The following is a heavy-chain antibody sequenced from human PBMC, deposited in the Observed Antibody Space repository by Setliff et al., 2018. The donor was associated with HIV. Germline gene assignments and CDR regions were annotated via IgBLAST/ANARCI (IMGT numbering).Heavy chain of an antibody. Sequence: LSLTCTVSGGSMSTYYWSWIRQPPGKGLEWIGYINYSGSTYYNPSLKSRVTMSIDTSTQQFFLNVTSVTAADTAVYYCAGFSYNFWVYRFDHWGQGALVTVSS. CDR1: GGSMSTYY. CDR2: INYSGST. CDR3: AGFSYNFWVYRFDH. J-gene: IGHJ4*02. V-gene: IGHV4-59*06. D-gene: IGHD3-3*01.